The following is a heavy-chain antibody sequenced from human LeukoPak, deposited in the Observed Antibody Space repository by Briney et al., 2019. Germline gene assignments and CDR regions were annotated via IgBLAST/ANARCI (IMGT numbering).Heavy chain of an antibody. CDR1: GFTFSSYR. Sequence: GGSLRLPCAASGFTFSSYRMNWIRQAPGKGLEWVSSISSSSDYIYYGRFTISRDNAKNSLYLQMNSLRAEDTAVYYCARDIFYSNGYYGMDVWGQGTTVTVSS. J-gene: IGHJ6*02. D-gene: IGHD4-11*01. CDR2: ISSSSDYI. CDR3: ARDIFYSNGYYGMDV. V-gene: IGHV3-21*01.